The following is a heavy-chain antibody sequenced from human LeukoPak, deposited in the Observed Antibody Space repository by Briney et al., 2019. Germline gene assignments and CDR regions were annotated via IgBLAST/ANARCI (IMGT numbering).Heavy chain of an antibody. CDR2: IYYSGST. D-gene: IGHD3-10*01. CDR1: GGSISSGDYY. V-gene: IGHV4-30-4*01. CDR3: AGLDYYGSGRPMDWFDP. J-gene: IGHJ5*02. Sequence: SETLSLTCTVSGGSISSGDYYWSWIRQPPGKGLEWIGYIYYSGSTYYNPSLKSRVTISVDTSKNQFSLKLSSVTAADTAVYYCAGLDYYGSGRPMDWFDPWGQGTLVTVSS.